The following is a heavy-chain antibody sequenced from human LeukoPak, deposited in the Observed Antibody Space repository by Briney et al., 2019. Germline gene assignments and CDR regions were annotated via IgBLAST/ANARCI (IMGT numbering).Heavy chain of an antibody. J-gene: IGHJ5*02. CDR1: GYTFTGYY. CDR3: ARARYNYGSNWFDP. CDR2: INPNSGGT. V-gene: IGHV1-2*02. D-gene: IGHD5-18*01. Sequence: GASVKVSCKASGYTFTGYYMHWVRQAPGQGLEWMGWINPNSGGTNYAQKFQGRATMTRDTSISTGYMELSRLRSDDTAVYYCARARYNYGSNWFDPWGQGTLVTVSS.